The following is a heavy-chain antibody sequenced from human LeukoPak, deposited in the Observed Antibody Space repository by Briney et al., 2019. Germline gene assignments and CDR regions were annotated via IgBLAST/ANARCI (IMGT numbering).Heavy chain of an antibody. CDR3: ARFWVYRSPWNRGFAP. CDR2: IIPIFGTA. D-gene: IGHD6-13*01. Sequence: SVKVSCKHAGGTFSHYAISWVRQAPGQGLEWMGGIIPIFGTANYARKFQGRVTITTDESTSAAYMELSSLKSGDTALYYCARFWVYRSPWNRGFAPGGQGTLVTVSS. J-gene: IGHJ5*02. V-gene: IGHV1-69*05. CDR1: GGTFSHYA.